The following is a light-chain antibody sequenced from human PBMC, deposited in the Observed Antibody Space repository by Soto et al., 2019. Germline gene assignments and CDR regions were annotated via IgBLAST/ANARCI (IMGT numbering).Light chain of an antibody. CDR3: CSYAGDSTPYV. Sequence: QSVLTQPASASGSPGLSITISCTGTSSDVGNYNLVSWYQQHPGKAPKLMIYEVSKRPSGVSNRFSGSKSGNTASLTISGLQAEDEADYYCCSYAGDSTPYVFGTGTKVTVL. CDR2: EVS. J-gene: IGLJ1*01. V-gene: IGLV2-23*02. CDR1: SSDVGNYNL.